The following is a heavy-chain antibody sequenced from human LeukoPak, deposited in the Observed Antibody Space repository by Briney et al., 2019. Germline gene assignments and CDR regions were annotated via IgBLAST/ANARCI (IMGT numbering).Heavy chain of an antibody. D-gene: IGHD6-13*01. CDR2: ISGSGGST. CDR3: AKELGSSPALDY. CDR1: GFTFSSYA. Sequence: GGSLRLSCAASGFTFSSYAMSRVRQAPGKGLEWVSAISGSGGSTYYADSVKGRFTISRDNSKNTPYLQMNSLRAEDTAVYYCAKELGSSPALDYWGQGTLVTVSS. J-gene: IGHJ4*02. V-gene: IGHV3-23*01.